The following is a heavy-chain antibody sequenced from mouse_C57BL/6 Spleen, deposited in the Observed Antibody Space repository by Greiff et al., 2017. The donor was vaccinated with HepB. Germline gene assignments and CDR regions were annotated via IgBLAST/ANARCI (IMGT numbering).Heavy chain of an antibody. CDR2: IWSGGST. V-gene: IGHV2-2*01. D-gene: IGHD1-1*01. Sequence: VMLVESGPGLVQPSQSLSITCTVSGFSLTSYGVHWVRQSPGKGLEWLGVIWSGGSTDYNAAFISRLSISKDNSKSQVFFKMNSLQADDTAIYYCASNYYGSSYDWYFDVWGTGTTVTVSS. J-gene: IGHJ1*03. CDR3: ASNYYGSSYDWYFDV. CDR1: GFSLTSYG.